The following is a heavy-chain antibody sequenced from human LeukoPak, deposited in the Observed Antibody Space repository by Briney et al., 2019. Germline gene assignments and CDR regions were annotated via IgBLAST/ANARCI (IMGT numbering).Heavy chain of an antibody. CDR3: ARDFNGYEGSRFDP. CDR2: ISGSGSTI. V-gene: IGHV3-11*04. J-gene: IGHJ5*02. D-gene: IGHD1-26*01. CDR1: GFPFSAYY. Sequence: PGGSLRLSCAASGFPFSAYYMSWLRQAPGKGLEWISHISGSGSTIYYADSVKGRFTISRDNAKNSLYLQMNSLRAEDTAVYYCARDFNGYEGSRFDPWGQGTLVTVSS.